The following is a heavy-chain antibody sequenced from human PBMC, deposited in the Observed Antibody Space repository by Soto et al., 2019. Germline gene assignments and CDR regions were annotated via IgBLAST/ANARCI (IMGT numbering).Heavy chain of an antibody. CDR2: IYHSGST. CDR1: GGSISSGDYY. CDR3: AHRLSVGASKWTWFDP. D-gene: IGHD1-26*01. V-gene: IGHV4-30-4*01. Sequence: SETLSLTXTVSGGSISSGDYYWSWIRQPPGKGLEWIGYIYHSGSTYYNPSLKSRLTISVDTSKNQFSLKLTSVTAADTATYYCAHRLSVGASKWTWFDPWGQGTLVTVSS. J-gene: IGHJ5*02.